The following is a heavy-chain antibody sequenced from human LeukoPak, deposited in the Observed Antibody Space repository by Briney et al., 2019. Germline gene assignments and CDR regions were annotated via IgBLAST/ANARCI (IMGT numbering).Heavy chain of an antibody. CDR3: AREEGYCSSTTCSAPFDY. CDR1: RYTFTGYY. Sequence: VASVKVSCRASRYTFTGYYMHWVRQAPGQGLEWMGWINPNSGGTNYAQKFQGRVTMTMDTSISTAYMELSRLRSDDTAVYYCAREEGYCSSTTCSAPFDYWGQGTLVTVSS. D-gene: IGHD2-2*01. J-gene: IGHJ4*02. CDR2: INPNSGGT. V-gene: IGHV1-2*02.